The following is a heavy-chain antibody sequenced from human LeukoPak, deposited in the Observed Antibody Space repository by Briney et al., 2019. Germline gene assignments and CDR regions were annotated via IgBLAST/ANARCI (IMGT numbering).Heavy chain of an antibody. CDR3: AKAGAVVVVAAKYFDY. D-gene: IGHD2-15*01. V-gene: IGHV3-30*18. J-gene: IGHJ4*02. CDR2: IFYDGTIQ. CDR1: GFTFTHYA. Sequence: GGSLRLSCAASGFTFTHYAMHWVRQTPGRGLEWVAVIFYDGTIQYYSDSVRGRLIVSRDNPKNTLYLQMNSLRAEDTAVYYCAKAGAVVVVAAKYFDYWGQGTLVTVSS.